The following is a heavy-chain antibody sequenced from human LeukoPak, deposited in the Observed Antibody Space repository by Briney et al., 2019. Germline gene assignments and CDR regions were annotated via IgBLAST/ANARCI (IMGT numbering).Heavy chain of an antibody. J-gene: IGHJ4*02. V-gene: IGHV3-23*01. CDR3: AKRGVVIRVILVGFHREAYYFDS. CDR2: ISDRGSRT. Sequence: GGSLRLSCAVSGITLSNYGMSWVRQAPGKGLEWVAGISDRGSRTNYADSVKGRFTISTDHPKNTLYLQMNSLRAEDTAVYFCAKRGVVIRVILVGFHREAYYFDSWGQGALVTVSS. D-gene: IGHD3-22*01. CDR1: GITLSNYG.